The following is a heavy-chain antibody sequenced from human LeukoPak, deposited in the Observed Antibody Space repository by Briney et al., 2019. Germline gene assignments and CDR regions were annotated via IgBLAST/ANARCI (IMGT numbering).Heavy chain of an antibody. CDR3: AKDGAWLRFDD. J-gene: IGHJ4*02. V-gene: IGHV3-23*01. CDR1: GFTFSSYG. Sequence: GGSLRLSCAASGFTFSSYGMHRVRQAPGKGLEWVSGISPGGGPTYYADSVKGRFTISRDDSKNTLYLQMNNLRAEDTAVYYCAKDGAWLRFDDWGQGILVTVSS. D-gene: IGHD5-12*01. CDR2: ISPGGGPT.